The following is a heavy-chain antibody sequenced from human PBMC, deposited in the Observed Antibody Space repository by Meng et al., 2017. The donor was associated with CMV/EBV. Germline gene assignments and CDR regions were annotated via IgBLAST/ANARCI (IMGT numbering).Heavy chain of an antibody. CDR3: ARDRLLGWFDP. J-gene: IGHJ5*02. CDR1: GFTFSSYG. D-gene: IGHD7-27*01. Sequence: QVQLVESGGGVVQPGGSLRLSCAASGFTFSSYGMHWVRQAPGKGLEWVAFIRYDGSNKYYADSVKGRFTISRDNSKNTLYLQMNSLRAEDTAVYYCARDRLLGWFDPWGQGTLVTVSS. V-gene: IGHV3-30*02. CDR2: IRYDGSNK.